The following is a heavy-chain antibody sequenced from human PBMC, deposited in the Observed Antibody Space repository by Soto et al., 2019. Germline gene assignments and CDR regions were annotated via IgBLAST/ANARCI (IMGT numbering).Heavy chain of an antibody. CDR2: IIPIFGTA. CDR1: GGTFSSYA. V-gene: IGHV1-69*01. Sequence: QVQLVQSGAEVKKPGSSVKVSCKASGGTFSSYAISWVRQAPGQGLEWMGGIIPIFGTANYAQKFQGRVTITADESTSTAYMELSSLRSEDTAVYYCARTSFSRIITIFGIPNRPPYYGMDVWGQGTTVTVSS. CDR3: ARTSFSRIITIFGIPNRPPYYGMDV. J-gene: IGHJ6*02. D-gene: IGHD3-3*01.